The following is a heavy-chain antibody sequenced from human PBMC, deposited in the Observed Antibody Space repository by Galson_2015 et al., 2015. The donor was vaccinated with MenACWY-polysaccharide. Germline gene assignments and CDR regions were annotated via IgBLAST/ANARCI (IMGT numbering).Heavy chain of an antibody. J-gene: IGHJ6*02. CDR1: GGSISSYY. V-gene: IGHV4-4*07. CDR2: IYSSGGT. CDR3: ARVRGGQWPRYGMDV. Sequence: SETLSLTCTVSGGSISSYYWTWIRQPGGKGLEWNGRIYSSGGTNHNPSLKSRVTMAVATPKNQLSLKLSSVTAAGTAVYYCARVRGGQWPRYGMDVWGQGTTVTVSS. D-gene: IGHD6-19*01.